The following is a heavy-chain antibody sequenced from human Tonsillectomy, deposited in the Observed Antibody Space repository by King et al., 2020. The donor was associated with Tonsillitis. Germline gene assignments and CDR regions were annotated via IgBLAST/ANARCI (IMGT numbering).Heavy chain of an antibody. CDR1: RYSISSGYY. V-gene: IGHV4-38-2*01. J-gene: IGHJ4*02. CDR2: IYHSRRT. Sequence: VQLQESGPGLVKPSEILSLTCAVSRYSISSGYYWAWIRQPPGKGLEWIGMIYHSRRTYYNASLKSRVTISLDTSKNQFSLKLSSVTAADTAVYYCARTGSGFDSVPDHFDYWGQGKLVTVSS. CDR3: ARTGSGFDSVPDHFDY. D-gene: IGHD5-12*01.